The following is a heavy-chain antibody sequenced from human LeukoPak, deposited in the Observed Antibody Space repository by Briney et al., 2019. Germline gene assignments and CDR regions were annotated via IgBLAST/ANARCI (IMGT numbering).Heavy chain of an antibody. D-gene: IGHD2-2*01. Sequence: GGSLRLSCAATEFTFSSYSMNWVRQAPGKGLEWVSSISSSSNIYYADSVKGRFAVSRDNAKNELYLQMNSLRAEDTAVYYCARGAGYCTSSSCHLWSDYWGQGTLVTVSS. CDR3: ARGAGYCTSSSCHLWSDY. V-gene: IGHV3-21*01. CDR1: EFTFSSYS. CDR2: ISSSSNI. J-gene: IGHJ4*02.